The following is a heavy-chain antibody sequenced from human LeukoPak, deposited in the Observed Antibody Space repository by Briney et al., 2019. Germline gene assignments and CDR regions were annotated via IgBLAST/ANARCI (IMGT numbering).Heavy chain of an antibody. J-gene: IGHJ3*02. CDR1: GGSISSGGYS. CDR3: ARESNWFVDAFDI. D-gene: IGHD3-10*01. Sequence: SETLSLTCAVSGGSISSGGYSWSWIRQPPGKGLEWIGYIYHSGSTYYNPSLKSRVTISVDRSKNQFSLKLSSVTAADTAVYYCARESNWFVDAFDIWGQGTMVTVSS. V-gene: IGHV4-30-2*01. CDR2: IYHSGST.